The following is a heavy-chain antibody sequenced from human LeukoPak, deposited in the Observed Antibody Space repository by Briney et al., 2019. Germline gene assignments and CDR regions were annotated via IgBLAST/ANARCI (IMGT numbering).Heavy chain of an antibody. CDR2: IYSGGST. Sequence: GGSLRLSCAASGFTVSSNYMSWVRQAPGKGLEWVSVIYSGGSTYYADSVKGRFTISRDNSKNTLYLQMNSLRAEDTAVYYCARVRGAGGAEYFQHWGQGTLVTVSS. D-gene: IGHD1-26*01. CDR3: ARVRGAGGAEYFQH. V-gene: IGHV3-53*01. J-gene: IGHJ1*01. CDR1: GFTVSSNY.